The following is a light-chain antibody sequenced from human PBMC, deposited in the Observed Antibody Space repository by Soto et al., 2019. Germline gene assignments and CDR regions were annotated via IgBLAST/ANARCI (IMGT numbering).Light chain of an antibody. CDR3: HQTAANPWT. J-gene: IGKJ1*01. CDR1: QNIGIY. V-gene: IGKV1-39*01. CDR2: AAS. Sequence: IQMTQSPSSLSASVGDRVTITCRASQNIGIYLNWYQRKPGKAPKLLIHAASSLQSGVPSTFSGSGSGTDFALTISSLQPEDFATYYCHQTAANPWTFAQGTKVEIK.